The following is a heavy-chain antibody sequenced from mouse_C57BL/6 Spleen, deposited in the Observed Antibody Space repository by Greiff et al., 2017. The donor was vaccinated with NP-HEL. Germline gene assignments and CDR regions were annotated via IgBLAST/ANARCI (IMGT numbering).Heavy chain of an antibody. V-gene: IGHV2-2*01. CDR3: ARTGYSNYEFAY. CDR1: GFSLTSYG. CDR2: IWSGGST. J-gene: IGHJ3*01. Sequence: VQLQQSGPGLVQPSQSLSITCTVSGFSLTSYGVHWVRQSPGKGLEWLGVIWSGGSTDYNAAFISRLSISKDNSKSQVFFKMNSLQADDTAIYYCARTGYSNYEFAYWGQGTLVTVSA. D-gene: IGHD2-5*01.